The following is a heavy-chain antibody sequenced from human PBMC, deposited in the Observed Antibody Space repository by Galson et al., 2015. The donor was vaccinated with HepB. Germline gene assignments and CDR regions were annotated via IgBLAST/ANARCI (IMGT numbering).Heavy chain of an antibody. CDR1: GLSFSIAW. Sequence: SLRLSCAASGLSFSIAWMTWVRQAPGGGPEWVGHIKSKFDGGTIDYAAPVKGRFTISRDDSKKMLYLQMNNLKTEDTAVYYCATNPRKKNSGSYSDFWGQGTKVTVSS. CDR3: ATNPRKKNSGSYSDF. J-gene: IGHJ4*02. V-gene: IGHV3-15*01. CDR2: IKSKFDGGTI. D-gene: IGHD1-26*01.